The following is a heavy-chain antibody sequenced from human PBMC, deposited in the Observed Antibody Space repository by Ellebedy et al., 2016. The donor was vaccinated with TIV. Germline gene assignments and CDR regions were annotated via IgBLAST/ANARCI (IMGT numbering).Heavy chain of an antibody. Sequence: SVKVSCXASGGTFSSYAISWVRQAPGQGLEWMGGIIPIFGTANYAQKFQGRVTITADESTSTAYMELSSLRSEDTAVYYCARNRGVVTWGVFDYWGQGTLVTVSS. CDR1: GGTFSSYA. CDR2: IIPIFGTA. D-gene: IGHD4-23*01. CDR3: ARNRGVVTWGVFDY. V-gene: IGHV1-69*13. J-gene: IGHJ4*02.